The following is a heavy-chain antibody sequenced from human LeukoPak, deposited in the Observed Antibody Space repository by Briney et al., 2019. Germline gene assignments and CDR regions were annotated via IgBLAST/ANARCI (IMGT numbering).Heavy chain of an antibody. CDR1: GYTFTGYY. Sequence: ASVKVSCKASGYTFTGYYMHWVRQAPGQGLEWMGWINPNSGGTNYAQKFQGRVTMTRDTSISTAYMELSSLRSDDTAVYYCAVTASSIEVVVGAHEYFQHWGQGTLVTVSS. J-gene: IGHJ1*01. CDR2: INPNSGGT. D-gene: IGHD2-15*01. V-gene: IGHV1-2*02. CDR3: AVTASSIEVVVGAHEYFQH.